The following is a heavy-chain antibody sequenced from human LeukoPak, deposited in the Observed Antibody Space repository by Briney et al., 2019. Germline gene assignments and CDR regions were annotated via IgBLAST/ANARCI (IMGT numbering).Heavy chain of an antibody. J-gene: IGHJ4*02. CDR1: GFTFSSYS. CDR3: ARRFTRFDAQRLDY. Sequence: NPGGSLRLSCVASGFTFSSYSMNWVRQAPGKGLEWVSSISGSSSYIYYADSVKGRFTISRDNAKNSLYLQMSSLRAEDTAIYYCARRFTRFDAQRLDYWGQGTLVTVSS. V-gene: IGHV3-21*01. D-gene: IGHD3-9*01. CDR2: ISGSSSYI.